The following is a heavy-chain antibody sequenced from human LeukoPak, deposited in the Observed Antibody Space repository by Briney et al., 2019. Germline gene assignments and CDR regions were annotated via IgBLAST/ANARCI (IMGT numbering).Heavy chain of an antibody. V-gene: IGHV1-69*01. CDR1: GGTFSSYA. J-gene: IGHJ3*02. D-gene: IGHD2-15*01. CDR3: ARDLRQLLYAFDI. Sequence: SVKVSCKASGGTFSSYAISWVRQAPGQGLEWMGGIIPIFGTANYAQKFQGRVTITADESTSTAYMELSSLRSEDTAVYYCARDLRQLLYAFDIWGQGTMATVSS. CDR2: IIPIFGTA.